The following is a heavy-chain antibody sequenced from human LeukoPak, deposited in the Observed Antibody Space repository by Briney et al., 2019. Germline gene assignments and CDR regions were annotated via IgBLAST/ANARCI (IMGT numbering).Heavy chain of an antibody. V-gene: IGHV3-7*01. Sequence: PGGSLRLSCAASGFTFSTYWMSWVRQAPGKGLEWVANIKQDGSEKYYVDSVKGRFTISRDNSKNTLYLQMNSLRAEDTAVYYCAREVVQWLVGAFDIWGQGTMVTVSS. J-gene: IGHJ3*02. CDR3: AREVVQWLVGAFDI. CDR2: IKQDGSEK. CDR1: GFTFSTYW. D-gene: IGHD6-19*01.